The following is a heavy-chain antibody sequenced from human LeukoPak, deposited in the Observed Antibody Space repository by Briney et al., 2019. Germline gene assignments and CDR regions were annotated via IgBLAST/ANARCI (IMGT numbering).Heavy chain of an antibody. J-gene: IGHJ4*02. V-gene: IGHV3-11*04. D-gene: IGHD6-13*01. CDR1: GFTFSDYY. CDR3: AREWDSSSWFHLDH. CDR2: ISSSGSTI. Sequence: GGSLRLSCAASGFTFSDYYMSWIRQAPGKGLEWVSYISSSGSTIYYADSVKGRFTISRDNAKNSLYLQMNSLRAEDTAVYYCAREWDSSSWFHLDHWGQGTLVTVSS.